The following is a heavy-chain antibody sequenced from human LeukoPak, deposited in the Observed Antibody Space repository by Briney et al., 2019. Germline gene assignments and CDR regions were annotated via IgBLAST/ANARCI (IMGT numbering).Heavy chain of an antibody. CDR1: GGTFSSYA. V-gene: IGHV1-69*05. Sequence: SVKVSCKASGGTFSSYAISWVRQAPGQGLEWMGGIIPIFGTANYAQKFQGRVTITTDESTSTAYMELSSLRSEDTAVYYCARDRDCSSTSCYSWYFDLWGRGTLVTVSS. CDR3: ARDRDCSSTSCYSWYFDL. D-gene: IGHD2-2*02. J-gene: IGHJ2*01. CDR2: IIPIFGTA.